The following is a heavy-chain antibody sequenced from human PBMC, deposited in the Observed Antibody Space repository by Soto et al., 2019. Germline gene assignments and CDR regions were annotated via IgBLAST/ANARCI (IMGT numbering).Heavy chain of an antibody. CDR3: ARDRADYDFWSGYFYGMDV. V-gene: IGHV3-33*01. J-gene: IGHJ6*02. Sequence: SGGSLRLSCAASGFTFSSYGMHWVRQAPGKGLEWVAVIWYDGSNKYYADSVKGRFTISRDNSKNTLYLQMNSLRAEDTAVYYCARDRADYDFWSGYFYGMDVWGQGTTVTVSS. D-gene: IGHD3-3*01. CDR1: GFTFSSYG. CDR2: IWYDGSNK.